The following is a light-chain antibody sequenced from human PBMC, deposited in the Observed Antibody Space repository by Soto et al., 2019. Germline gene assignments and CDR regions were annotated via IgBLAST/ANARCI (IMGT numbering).Light chain of an antibody. J-gene: IGLJ1*01. CDR1: SSDIGGYNY. CDR2: EVS. V-gene: IGLV2-14*01. Sequence: QSALTQPASVSGSPGQSITISCTGTSSDIGGYNYVSWYQQHPGKVPKLMIFEVSNRPSGVSYRFSGSKSGNTASLTISGLQDEDEADYYCSSYTGSSTLYVFGTGNKVTVL. CDR3: SSYTGSSTLYV.